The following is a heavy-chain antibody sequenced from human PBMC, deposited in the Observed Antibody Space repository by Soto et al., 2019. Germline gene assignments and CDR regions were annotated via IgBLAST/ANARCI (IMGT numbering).Heavy chain of an antibody. CDR1: GFTLSNIG. CDR2: ISAGGNTK. Sequence: QVQLVESGGGVVQPGTSLRLACEASGFTLSNIGMQWVRQAPGKGLEWVAVISAGGNTKYYADSVKGRFTISRDNFKNTLFLQMNSLRAEDTAVYYCWGAGPGGWGQGTLVTVSS. CDR3: WGAGPGG. V-gene: IGHV3-30*03. J-gene: IGHJ4*02. D-gene: IGHD3-16*01.